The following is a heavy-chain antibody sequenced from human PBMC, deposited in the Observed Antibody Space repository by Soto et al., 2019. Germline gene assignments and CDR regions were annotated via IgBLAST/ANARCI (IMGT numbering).Heavy chain of an antibody. CDR2: ISAYNGNT. J-gene: IGHJ4*02. CDR1: GYTFTSYG. V-gene: IGHV1-18*01. D-gene: IGHD3-9*01. Sequence: ASVKVSCKASGYTFTSYGISWVRQAPGQGLEWMGWISAYNGNTNYAQKLQGRVTMTTDTSTSTAYMELRSLRSDDTAVYYCASGYYDILTGYYSFDYWGLGALVTVSS. CDR3: ASGYYDILTGYYSFDY.